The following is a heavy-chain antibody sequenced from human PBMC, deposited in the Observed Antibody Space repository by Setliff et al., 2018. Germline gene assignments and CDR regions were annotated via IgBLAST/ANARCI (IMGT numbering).Heavy chain of an antibody. V-gene: IGHV3-48*03. D-gene: IGHD3-3*01. CDR2: ITTSGSTI. CDR1: GFTFRSYE. Sequence: GSLRLSCAASGFTFRSYEMNWVRQAPGKGLEWISYITTSGSTIYYADSVKGRFTISRDNAKNSLYLQMNSLRAEDTAVYYCASHEPWLWNAFDFRTGQGGPWGQGTRVTVSS. J-gene: IGHJ5*02. CDR3: ASHEPWLWNAFDFRTGQGGP.